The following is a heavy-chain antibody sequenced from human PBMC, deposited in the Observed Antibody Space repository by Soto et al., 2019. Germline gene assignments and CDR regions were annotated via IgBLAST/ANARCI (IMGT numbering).Heavy chain of an antibody. CDR2: ISYDETTT. V-gene: IGHV3-30-3*01. CDR1: GFSFSAYA. D-gene: IGHD2-8*02. J-gene: IGHJ1*01. Sequence: QVQLVESGGGVVQPGRSLRLSCAASGFSFSAYAIHWVRQAPGKGLEWVALISYDETTTYYADSVKGRFTISTDHSKNTLYLQMNSLRSEDTAVYYCVRARQNLVVNEYFQYWGQGTLVIVS. CDR3: VRARQNLVVNEYFQY.